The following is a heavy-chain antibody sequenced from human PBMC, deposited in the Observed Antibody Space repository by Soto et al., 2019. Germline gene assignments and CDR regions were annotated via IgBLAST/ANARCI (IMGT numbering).Heavy chain of an antibody. V-gene: IGHV3-11*01. CDR3: VKSKGWLRTDAFDV. Sequence: GGSLRLSCAASGFTFSDYYMSWIRQAPGKGLEWISYISSSSATISYADSMQGRFTISRDNANNSLYLQMNSLRADDTAVYYCVKSKGWLRTDAFDVWGQGTMVTVSS. J-gene: IGHJ3*01. CDR1: GFTFSDYY. D-gene: IGHD5-12*01. CDR2: ISSSSATI.